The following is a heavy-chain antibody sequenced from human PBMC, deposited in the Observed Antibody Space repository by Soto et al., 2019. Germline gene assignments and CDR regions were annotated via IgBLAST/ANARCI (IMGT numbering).Heavy chain of an antibody. D-gene: IGHD3-10*01. CDR2: IWKDGNNK. CDR1: GFTVSNYG. J-gene: IGHJ3*02. CDR3: ARGEAGTAEAFDI. V-gene: IGHV3-33*01. Sequence: QVQLVESGGGVVQPGQSLRLSCAASGFTVSNYGMHWVRQAPGKGLEWVAVIWKDGNNKYYRDSVKGRFTISRDNSKNTLELQMSSLRGEDTAVYYCARGEAGTAEAFDIWGQGTMVTVSS.